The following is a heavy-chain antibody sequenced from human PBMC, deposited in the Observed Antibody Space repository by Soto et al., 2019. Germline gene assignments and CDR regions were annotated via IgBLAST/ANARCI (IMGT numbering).Heavy chain of an antibody. Sequence: GGSLRLSCAASGFTFSSYGMHWVRQAPGKGLEWVAVIWYDGSNKYYADSVKGRFTISRDNSKNTLYLQMNSLRAEDTAVYYCARAFGSGSYAYFDPWGQGTLVTVSS. J-gene: IGHJ5*02. V-gene: IGHV3-33*01. CDR3: ARAFGSGSYAYFDP. CDR1: GFTFSSYG. CDR2: IWYDGSNK. D-gene: IGHD3-10*01.